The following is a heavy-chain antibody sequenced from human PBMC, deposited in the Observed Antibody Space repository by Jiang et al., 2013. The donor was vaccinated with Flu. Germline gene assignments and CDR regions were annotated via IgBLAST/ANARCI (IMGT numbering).Heavy chain of an antibody. CDR3: ARDIAPDAFGGVIPTGGGFDP. V-gene: IGHV3-20*03. D-gene: IGHD3-16*02. CDR2: INWNGGST. Sequence: ASGFTFDDYGMSWVRQAPGKGLEWVSGINWNGGSTGYADSVKGRFTISRDNAKNSLYLQMNSLRAEDTALYYCARDIAPDAFGGVIPTGGGFDPWGQGTLVTVSS. J-gene: IGHJ5*02. CDR1: GFTFDDYG.